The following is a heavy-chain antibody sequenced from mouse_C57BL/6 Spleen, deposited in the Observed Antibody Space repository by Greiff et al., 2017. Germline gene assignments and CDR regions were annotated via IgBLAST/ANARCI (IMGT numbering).Heavy chain of an antibody. J-gene: IGHJ3*01. V-gene: IGHV1-22*01. Sequence: VQLQQSGPELVKPGASVKMSCKASGYTFTDYNMHWVKQSHGKSLEWIGYINPNNGGTSYNQKFKGKATLTVNKSSSTAYMELRSLTSEDSAVYYCAREGHYGYDVSFAYWGQGTLVTVSA. CDR2: INPNNGGT. CDR3: AREGHYGYDVSFAY. CDR1: GYTFTDYN. D-gene: IGHD2-2*01.